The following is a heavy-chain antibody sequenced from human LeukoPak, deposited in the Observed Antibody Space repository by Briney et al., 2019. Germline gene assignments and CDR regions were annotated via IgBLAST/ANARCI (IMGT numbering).Heavy chain of an antibody. Sequence: SETLSLTCSVSGGSVSGTNYYWAWIRQPPEKGLEWIGTIYNVSLKSRVTISVDTSKNQFSLKLSSVTAADTAVYYCAGGYVWGSYRMGYWGQGTLVTVSS. CDR1: GGSVSGTNYY. D-gene: IGHD3-16*01. CDR3: AGGYVWGSYRMGY. V-gene: IGHV4-39*07. J-gene: IGHJ4*02. CDR2: I.